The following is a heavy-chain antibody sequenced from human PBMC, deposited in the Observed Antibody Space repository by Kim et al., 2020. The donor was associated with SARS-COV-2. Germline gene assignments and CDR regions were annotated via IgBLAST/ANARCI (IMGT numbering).Heavy chain of an antibody. V-gene: IGHV4-59*01. J-gene: IGHJ6*02. CDR2: IYYSGYT. CDR3: ARARLTTEATGPYYYYYGMDV. D-gene: IGHD4-17*01. Sequence: SQTLSLTCTLTTGSIRTYYWTWIRQAPGKGLEWIGYIYYSGYTNYNPSLRDRVTISVDTSKKEVYLKLTSLTAADTAVYYCARARLTTEATGPYYYYYGMDVWGPGTTVTVSS. CDR1: TGSIRTYY.